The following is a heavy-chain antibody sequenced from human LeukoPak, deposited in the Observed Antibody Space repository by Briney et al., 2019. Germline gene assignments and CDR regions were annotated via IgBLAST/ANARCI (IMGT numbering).Heavy chain of an antibody. J-gene: IGHJ4*02. CDR3: ARDGDSGFDY. CDR2: ISRSNTTI. CDR1: GFTFSSYR. D-gene: IGHD7-27*01. V-gene: IGHV3-48*02. Sequence: PGGSLILSCAASGFTFSSYRMNWVRQAPGKGLEWVSDISRSNTTIHYADSVKGRFTISRDNGKNSLYLQMSSLRDEDTAVYYCARDGDSGFDYWGQGTLVTVSS.